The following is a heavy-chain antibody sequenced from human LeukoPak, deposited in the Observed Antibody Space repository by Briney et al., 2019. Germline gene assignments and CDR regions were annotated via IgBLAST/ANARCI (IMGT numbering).Heavy chain of an antibody. Sequence: GGSLRLSCAASGFTFSSYAMHWVRQAPGKGLEWVAVISYDGSNKYYADSVKGRFTISRDNSKNTLYPQMNSLRAEDTAVYYCARDHAASITIFGVDPLNWFDPWGQGTLVTVSS. CDR2: ISYDGSNK. CDR3: ARDHAASITIFGVDPLNWFDP. D-gene: IGHD3-3*01. CDR1: GFTFSSYA. J-gene: IGHJ5*02. V-gene: IGHV3-30-3*01.